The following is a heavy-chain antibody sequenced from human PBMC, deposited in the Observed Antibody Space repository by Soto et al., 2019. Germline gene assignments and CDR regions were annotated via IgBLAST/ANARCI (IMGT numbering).Heavy chain of an antibody. CDR2: IYHSGST. CDR1: GGSISSSNW. CDR3: ARAYGDYSYFDS. J-gene: IGHJ4*02. V-gene: IGHV4-4*02. D-gene: IGHD4-17*01. Sequence: LSLTCAVSGGSISSSNWWSWVRQPPGKGLEWIGEIYHSGSTNYNPSLKSRVTISVDKSKNQFSLKLSSVTAADTAVYHCARAYGDYSYFDSWGQGTLVTVSS.